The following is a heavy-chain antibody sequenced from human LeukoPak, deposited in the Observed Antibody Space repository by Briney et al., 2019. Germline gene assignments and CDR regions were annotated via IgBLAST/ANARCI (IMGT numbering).Heavy chain of an antibody. CDR1: GYTFTSYA. Sequence: ASVKVSCKASGYTFTSYAMHWVRQAPGQRLEWMGWINAGNGNTKYSQKFQGRVTITRDTSASTAYMELSSLRSEDTAVYYCARDPAAMYWFDPWGQGTLVTVS. D-gene: IGHD2-2*01. V-gene: IGHV1-3*01. CDR3: ARDPAAMYWFDP. CDR2: INAGNGNT. J-gene: IGHJ5*02.